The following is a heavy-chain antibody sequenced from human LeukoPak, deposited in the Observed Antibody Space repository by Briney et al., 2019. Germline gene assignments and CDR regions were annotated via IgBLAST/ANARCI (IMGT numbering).Heavy chain of an antibody. CDR3: ARDSPGEGQLWSPFDY. V-gene: IGHV4-30-4*01. J-gene: IGHJ4*02. CDR1: GGSISSGDYY. D-gene: IGHD5-18*01. Sequence: SETLSLTCTVSGGSISSGDYYWSWLRQPPGKGLEWIGYIYYSGSTYYNPSLKSRVTISVDTSKNQFSLKLSSVTAADTAVYYCARDSPGEGQLWSPFDYWGQGTLVTVSS. CDR2: IYYSGST.